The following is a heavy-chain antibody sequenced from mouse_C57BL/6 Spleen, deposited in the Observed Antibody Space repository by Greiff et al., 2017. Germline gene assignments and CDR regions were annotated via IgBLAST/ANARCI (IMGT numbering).Heavy chain of an antibody. CDR1: GYTFTDYE. J-gene: IGHJ4*01. CDR2: IDPETGGT. D-gene: IGHD3-1*01. V-gene: IGHV1-15*01. CDR3: TRSGGVYAMDY. Sequence: VQLQQSGAELVRPGASVTLSCKASGYTFTDYEMHWVKQTPVHGLEWIGAIDPETGGTAYNQKFKGKAILTADKSSSTAYMELLSLTSEDSAVYYGTRSGGVYAMDYWGQGTSVTVSS.